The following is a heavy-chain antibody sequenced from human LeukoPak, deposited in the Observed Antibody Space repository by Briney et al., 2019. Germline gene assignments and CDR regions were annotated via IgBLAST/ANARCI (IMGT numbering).Heavy chain of an antibody. J-gene: IGHJ4*02. CDR3: ARVLPPVLRYFGEFDY. Sequence: PSETLSLTCTVSGYSISSGYYWGWIRQPPGKGLEWIGSIYHSGSTYYNPSLKSRVTISVDTSKNQFSLKLSSVTAADTAVYYCARVLPPVLRYFGEFDYWGQGTLVTVSS. V-gene: IGHV4-38-2*02. CDR2: IYHSGST. CDR1: GYSISSGYY. D-gene: IGHD3-9*01.